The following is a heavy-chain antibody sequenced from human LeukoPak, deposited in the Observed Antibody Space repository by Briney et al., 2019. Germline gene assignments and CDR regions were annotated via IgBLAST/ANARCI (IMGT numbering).Heavy chain of an antibody. CDR3: ARAGYTAIVAFDI. V-gene: IGHV4-38-2*01. Sequence: PSEALSLTCAVSGYSISSGYYWGWIRQPPGKGLEWIGSIYHSGSTYYNPSLKSRVTISVDTSTNQFCLKLSSVTAADTAVYYCARAGYTAIVAFDIWGQGKMVTVSS. D-gene: IGHD5-18*01. J-gene: IGHJ3*02. CDR2: IYHSGST. CDR1: GYSISSGYY.